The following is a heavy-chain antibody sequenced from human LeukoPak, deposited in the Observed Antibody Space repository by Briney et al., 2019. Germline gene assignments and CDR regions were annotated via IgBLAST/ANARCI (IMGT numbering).Heavy chain of an antibody. V-gene: IGHV3-21*01. Sequence: GGSLRLSCAASGFTFTSYTVTWVRQAPGKGLEWVSYISSSSNYIYYAHSVKGRFTISRENAKNSPYLQMNSLRAEDTAVYYCARDGGDRNFDYWGQGTLVTVSS. CDR2: ISSSSNYI. D-gene: IGHD3-16*01. CDR1: GFTFTSYT. J-gene: IGHJ4*02. CDR3: ARDGGDRNFDY.